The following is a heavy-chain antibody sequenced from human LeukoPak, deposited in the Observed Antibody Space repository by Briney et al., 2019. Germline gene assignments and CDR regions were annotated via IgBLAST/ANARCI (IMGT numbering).Heavy chain of an antibody. Sequence: GASVNVSCEASGYTFTRYDISWVRQAPGQGLEWMGWISGYNGNTNYAQKLQGRVTMTTDTSTSTAYMELRSLTSDDTAVYYCARDYYESGGNWHDTFDIWGQGTVVTVSS. D-gene: IGHD3-22*01. CDR1: GYTFTRYD. J-gene: IGHJ3*02. V-gene: IGHV1-18*01. CDR2: ISGYNGNT. CDR3: ARDYYESGGNWHDTFDI.